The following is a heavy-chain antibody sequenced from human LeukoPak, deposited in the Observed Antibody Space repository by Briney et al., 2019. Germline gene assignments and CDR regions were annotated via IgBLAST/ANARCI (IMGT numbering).Heavy chain of an antibody. CDR3: AKDRPYH. J-gene: IGHJ4*02. V-gene: IGHV3-30*02. CDR1: GFTFNSNA. D-gene: IGHD6-6*01. Sequence: PGGSLRLSCTASGFTFNSNAMHWVRQAPGKGLEWVAFIRSDGSKTYYADSVKGRFTISRDGSKNTLYLHMNSLRPDDTAVYHCAKDRPYHWGQGTLVIVSS. CDR2: IRSDGSKT.